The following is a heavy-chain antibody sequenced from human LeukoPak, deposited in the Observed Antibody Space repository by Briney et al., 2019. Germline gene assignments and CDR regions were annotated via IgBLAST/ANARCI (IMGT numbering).Heavy chain of an antibody. CDR3: ARGVGELLSYYYYYYMDV. Sequence: SETLSLTCTVSGGSISSYYWSWIRQPPGKGLDWIGYISYPGSTNYNPSLNSRVTISIDTSKNQFSLKLSSVTAAGTAVYYCARGVGELLSYYYYYYMDVWGKGTTVTISS. CDR1: GGSISSYY. V-gene: IGHV4-59*01. CDR2: ISYPGST. J-gene: IGHJ6*03. D-gene: IGHD3-10*01.